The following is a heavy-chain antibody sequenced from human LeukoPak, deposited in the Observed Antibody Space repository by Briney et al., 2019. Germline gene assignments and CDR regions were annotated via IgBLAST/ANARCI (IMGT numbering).Heavy chain of an antibody. Sequence: GGSLRLSCAASGFTFSSYSMNWARQAPGKGLEWVSSISSSSSYIYYADSVKGRFTISRDNAKNSLYLQMNSLRAEDTAVYYCARVFSYCSTTSCHDYWGQGTLVTVSS. D-gene: IGHD2-2*01. CDR3: ARVFSYCSTTSCHDY. CDR2: ISSSSSYI. V-gene: IGHV3-21*01. J-gene: IGHJ4*02. CDR1: GFTFSSYS.